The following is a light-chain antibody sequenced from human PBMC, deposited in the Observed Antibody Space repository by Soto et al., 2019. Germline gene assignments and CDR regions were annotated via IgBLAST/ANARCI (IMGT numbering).Light chain of an antibody. CDR2: QAS. CDR1: QSINAW. J-gene: IGKJ5*01. V-gene: IGKV1-5*03. CDR3: QHYDSYSSIA. Sequence: DIQMTQSPSTLSASVGDRVTIACRASQSINAWLAWYQQKPGKAPNLLIYQASTLQIGVPSRFSGSGSGTEFTLTINSLQPDDFATYFCQHYDSYSSIAFGQGTRLESK.